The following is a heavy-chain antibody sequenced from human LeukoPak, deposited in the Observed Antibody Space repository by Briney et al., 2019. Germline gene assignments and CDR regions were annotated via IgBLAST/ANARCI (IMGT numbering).Heavy chain of an antibody. D-gene: IGHD1-14*01. CDR3: ARSNQADDY. J-gene: IGHJ4*02. CDR1: GFTFSSYA. Sequence: GGSLRLSCAASGFTFSSYAMSWVRQAPGKGLEWVSAISGSGGSTYYADSVKGRFTISRDNSKNTLYLQMDSLRAEDTGVYYCARSNQADDYWGQGALVTVSS. V-gene: IGHV3-23*01. CDR2: ISGSGGST.